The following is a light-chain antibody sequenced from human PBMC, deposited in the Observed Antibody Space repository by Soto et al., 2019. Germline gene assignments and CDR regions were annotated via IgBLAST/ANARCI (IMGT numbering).Light chain of an antibody. CDR2: DVS. CDR3: CSYAGTYWV. CDR1: SNDVGGYNY. V-gene: IGLV2-11*01. J-gene: IGLJ3*02. Sequence: QSALTQPRSVSGSPGQSVTISCTGTSNDVGGYNYVSWFQQHPGKVPKLMVYDVSYRPSGVPDRFSGSKSGNTASLTISGLQADDEGEYYCCSYAGTYWVFGGGTKLTVL.